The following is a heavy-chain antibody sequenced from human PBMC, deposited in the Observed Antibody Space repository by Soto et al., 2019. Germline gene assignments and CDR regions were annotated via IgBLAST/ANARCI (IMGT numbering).Heavy chain of an antibody. J-gene: IGHJ3*02. CDR2: IGSRTSDI. CDR1: GLPLSRNT. V-gene: IGHV3-21*01. D-gene: IGHD3-22*01. Sequence: GGPLRLSCSASGLPLSRNTMNWVRQAPGKGLEWVSFIGSRTSDIYYADSVKGRFTISRDNAKNSLYLDLTRLRAEDTAVYFCVRDYYDTSGYPNTFDMWGQGTMVTVSS. CDR3: VRDYYDTSGYPNTFDM.